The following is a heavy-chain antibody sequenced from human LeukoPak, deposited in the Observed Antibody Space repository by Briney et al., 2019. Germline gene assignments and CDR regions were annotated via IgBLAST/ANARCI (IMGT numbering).Heavy chain of an antibody. J-gene: IGHJ4*02. CDR1: GGSISSYY. CDR2: IYYSGNT. D-gene: IGHD5-18*01. CDR3: ARSLMVYSYGRRAFDY. V-gene: IGHV4-39*07. Sequence: SETLSLTCTVSGGSISSYYWGWIRQPPGKGLEWIGSIYYSGNTYHSPSLMSRVTISVDTSKNQFSLKLSSVTAADTAVYYCARSLMVYSYGRRAFDYWGQGTLVTVSS.